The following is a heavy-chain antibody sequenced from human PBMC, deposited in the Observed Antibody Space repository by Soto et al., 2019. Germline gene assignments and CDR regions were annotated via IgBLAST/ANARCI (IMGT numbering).Heavy chain of an antibody. Sequence: QVQLVQSGAEVKKPGASVKVSCKASGYTFTSYGISWVRQAPGQGLEWMGWISAYNGNSNYAQKLQGRVTMTTDTYTSTAYMERRSLRTDDTAVYYCTRERGYNDGYDWYFDLWGSGTLVTFSS. V-gene: IGHV1-18*01. D-gene: IGHD5-18*01. J-gene: IGHJ2*01. CDR2: ISAYNGNS. CDR1: GYTFTSYG. CDR3: TRERGYNDGYDWYFDL.